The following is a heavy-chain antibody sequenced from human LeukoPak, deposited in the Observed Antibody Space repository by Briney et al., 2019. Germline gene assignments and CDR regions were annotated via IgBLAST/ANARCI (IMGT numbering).Heavy chain of an antibody. Sequence: GGSLRLSCAASGFTFSSYGMHWVRQAPGKGLEWVAVISYDGSNKYYADSVKGRFTISRDNSKNTLYLQMNSLRAEDTAVYYCAKDSRIYDYGDYGLDYWGQGTLVTVSS. D-gene: IGHD4-17*01. CDR3: AKDSRIYDYGDYGLDY. CDR2: ISYDGSNK. V-gene: IGHV3-30*18. CDR1: GFTFSSYG. J-gene: IGHJ4*02.